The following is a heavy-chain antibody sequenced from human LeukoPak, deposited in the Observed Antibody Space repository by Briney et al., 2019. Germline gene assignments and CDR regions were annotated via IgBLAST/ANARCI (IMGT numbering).Heavy chain of an antibody. Sequence: ALVKVSCKASGYTFTSYGISWVRQAPEQGLEWMGWISAYNGNTNYAQKLQGRVTMTTDTSTSTAYMELRSLRSDDTAVYYCARDRGEYYDSSGYYYPSPPPPYFDYWGQGTLVTVSS. CDR1: GYTFTSYG. V-gene: IGHV1-18*01. J-gene: IGHJ4*02. CDR2: ISAYNGNT. CDR3: ARDRGEYYDSSGYYYPSPPPPYFDY. D-gene: IGHD3-22*01.